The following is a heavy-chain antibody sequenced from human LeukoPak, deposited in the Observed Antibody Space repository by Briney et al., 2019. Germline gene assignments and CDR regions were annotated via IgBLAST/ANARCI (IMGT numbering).Heavy chain of an antibody. J-gene: IGHJ5*01. CDR3: AREQLWSGPNRFDS. Sequence: SQTLSLTCGISGDSVSSKSGGWNWIRQSPSRGLEWLGRTYYTSKRYNEYAVSMKSRITINSDTSKNQLSLHLDSVTPEDTAVYYCAREQLWSGPNRFDSWGQGTLVTVSS. V-gene: IGHV6-1*01. CDR2: TYYTSKRYN. D-gene: IGHD3-10*02. CDR1: GDSVSSKSGG.